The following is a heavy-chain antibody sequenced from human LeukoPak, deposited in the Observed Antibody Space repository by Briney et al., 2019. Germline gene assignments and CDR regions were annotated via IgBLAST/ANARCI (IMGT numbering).Heavy chain of an antibody. CDR2: IYYSGTT. CDR1: GGSISSSTYS. V-gene: IGHV4-61*03. D-gene: IGHD7-27*01. J-gene: IGHJ4*02. Sequence: PSETLSLTCAVSGGSISSSTYSWSWIRQPPGKGLEWIGYIYYSGTTYYNPSLRTRVAISLDMSKHHFSLNLTSVTAADTAVYYCATNTGTVFDNWGQGALVTVSS. CDR3: ATNTGTVFDN.